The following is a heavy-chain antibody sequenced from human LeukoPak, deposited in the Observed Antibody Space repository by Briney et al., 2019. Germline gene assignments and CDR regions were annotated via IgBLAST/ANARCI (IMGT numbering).Heavy chain of an antibody. D-gene: IGHD3-10*01. CDR2: IYYSGST. V-gene: IGHV4-59*01. CDR1: GGSISSYY. Sequence: SETLSLTCTVSGGSISSYYWSWIRQPPGKGLEWIGYIYYSGSTNYNPSLKSRVTISVDTSKNQFSLKLSSVTAADTAVYYCARARVWFGDPDAFDIWGQGTMVTVSS. CDR3: ARARVWFGDPDAFDI. J-gene: IGHJ3*02.